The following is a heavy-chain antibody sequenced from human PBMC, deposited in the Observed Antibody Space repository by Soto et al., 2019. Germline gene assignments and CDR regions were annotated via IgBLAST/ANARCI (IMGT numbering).Heavy chain of an antibody. CDR3: VRDSGAKLSSS. V-gene: IGHV1-69*13. CDR1: GGTFSRNR. CDR2: IVPIYRTA. J-gene: IGHJ4*02. D-gene: IGHD6-13*01. Sequence: GASVKVSCKASGGTFSRNRINWVRQAPGQGLEWVGRIVPIYRTADYAQKFQGRVTITADESARTSYMELRSLKSQDTAVYYCVRDSGAKLSSSWGQGTLVTVPQ.